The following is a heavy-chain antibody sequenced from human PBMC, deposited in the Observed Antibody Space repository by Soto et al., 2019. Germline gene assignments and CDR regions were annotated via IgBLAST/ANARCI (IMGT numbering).Heavy chain of an antibody. CDR3: ARGGATGYYYGSGSFFDP. V-gene: IGHV4-34*01. J-gene: IGHJ5*02. CDR2: INHSGSA. D-gene: IGHD3-10*01. CDR1: GGSFSGYY. Sequence: SETLSLTCAVYGGSFSGYYWSWIRQHPGKGLEWIGEINHSGSANYNPSLKSRVTISVDTSKNQFSLKLSSVTAADTAVYYCARGGATGYYYGSGSFFDPWGQGTLVTVSS.